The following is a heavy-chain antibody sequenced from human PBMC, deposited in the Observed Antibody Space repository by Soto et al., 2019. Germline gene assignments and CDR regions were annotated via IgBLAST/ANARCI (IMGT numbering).Heavy chain of an antibody. D-gene: IGHD4-17*01. CDR3: AKSEHRTVTRPRYFDY. J-gene: IGHJ4*02. CDR1: GFTFSCYA. Sequence: GGSLRLSCAASGFTFSCYAMSWVRQAPGKGLEWVSAISGSGGSTYYVDSVKGRFTISRDNSKNTLYLQMNSLRAEDTAVYYCAKSEHRTVTRPRYFDYWGQGTLVTVSS. V-gene: IGHV3-23*01. CDR2: ISGSGGST.